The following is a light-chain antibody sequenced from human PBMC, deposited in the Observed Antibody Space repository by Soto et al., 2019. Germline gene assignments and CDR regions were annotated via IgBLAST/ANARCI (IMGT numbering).Light chain of an antibody. CDR3: QQLDGFPLT. V-gene: IGKV1-9*01. J-gene: IGKJ4*01. CDR1: QGISSY. CDR2: AAS. Sequence: DIQLTQSPPFLSASVGDRVTITCRASQGISSYLAWYQQKPGKAPKLLIYAASSLQSGVPSRFRGSGSGTEFTLTISSLQPEDSAAYYCQQLDGFPLTFGGGTTVEI.